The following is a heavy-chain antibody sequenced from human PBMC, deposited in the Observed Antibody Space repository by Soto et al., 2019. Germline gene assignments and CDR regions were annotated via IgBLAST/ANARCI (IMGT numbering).Heavy chain of an antibody. CDR1: GGSFSGYY. V-gene: IGHV4-34*01. D-gene: IGHD6-13*01. J-gene: IGHJ1*01. CDR3: GRVSSSWYAEYFRH. CDR2: INHSGST. Sequence: SETLSLTCAVYGGSFSGYYWSWIRQPPGKGLEWIGEINHSGSTNYNPSLKSRVTISVDTSKNQFSLKLSSVTAADTAVYYCGRVSSSWYAEYFRHWGQGTLVTVSS.